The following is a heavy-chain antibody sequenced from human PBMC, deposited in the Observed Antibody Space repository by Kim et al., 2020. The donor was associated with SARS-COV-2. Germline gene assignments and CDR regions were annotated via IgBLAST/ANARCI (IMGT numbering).Heavy chain of an antibody. D-gene: IGHD3-22*01. CDR2: IYHTWST. Sequence: SETLSLTCTVSGYSISSGYDWGWIRQSPGKGLEWIGSIYHTWSTDYNPSLKSRVTISIDTSKNHFSLRLNSVTAADTAVYYCTSKYYYDSSGYYYADWWGQGTLVTVSS. CDR1: GYSISSGYD. J-gene: IGHJ4*02. CDR3: TSKYYYDSSGYYYADW. V-gene: IGHV4-38-2*02.